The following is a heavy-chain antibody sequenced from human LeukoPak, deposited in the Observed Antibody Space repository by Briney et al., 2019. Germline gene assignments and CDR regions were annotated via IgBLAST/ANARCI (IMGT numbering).Heavy chain of an antibody. Sequence: GGSLRLSCAASGSGFIFSNYGMRWVRQAPGKGLEWVAFIRYDGSNKYYADSVKGRFTISRDNSKNTLFLQMNSLRAEDTAVYYCARDKHTSTWYSPFDSWGQGTLVTVSS. J-gene: IGHJ4*02. CDR2: IRYDGSNK. D-gene: IGHD6-13*01. CDR1: GSGFIFSNYG. V-gene: IGHV3-30*02. CDR3: ARDKHTSTWYSPFDS.